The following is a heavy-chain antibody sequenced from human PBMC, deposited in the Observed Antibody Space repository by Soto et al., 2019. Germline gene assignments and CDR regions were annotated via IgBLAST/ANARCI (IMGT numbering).Heavy chain of an antibody. J-gene: IGHJ6*01. V-gene: IGHV1-2*02. D-gene: IGHD2-15*01. CDR2: INPIIGDT. Sequence: GVSVKVSCKASGYIFTDHYIHCVRQAPGQGLEWMGWINPIIGDTDYAQKFQGRVIMTKDTSILTAYMDLSRLKSEDTPVYYCARVRCSPYCLDFWGQGTTVTVSS. CDR3: ARVRCSPYCLDF. CDR1: GYIFTDHY.